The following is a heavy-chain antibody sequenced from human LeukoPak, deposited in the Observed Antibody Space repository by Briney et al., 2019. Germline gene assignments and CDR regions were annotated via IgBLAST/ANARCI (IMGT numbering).Heavy chain of an antibody. CDR2: IYYSGST. Sequence: SETLSLNCTVSGGSISSYYWSWIRQPPGKGLEWIGYIYYSGSTHCNPSLKTRVTISVDTSKNQFSLKLSSVTAADTAVYYCAREGEYGHGPFDYWGQGTLVTVSS. CDR1: GGSISSYY. CDR3: AREGEYGHGPFDY. V-gene: IGHV4-59*01. D-gene: IGHD3-16*01. J-gene: IGHJ4*02.